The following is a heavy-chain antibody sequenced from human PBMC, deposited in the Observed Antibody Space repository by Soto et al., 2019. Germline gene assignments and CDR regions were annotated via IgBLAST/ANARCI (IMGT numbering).Heavy chain of an antibody. Sequence: PSETLSLTCAVYGGSFSGYYWSWIRQPPGKGLEWIGEINHSGSTNYNPSLKSRVTISVDTSKNQFSLKLSSVTAADTAVYYCARGEYVLRYFDWLSRRVKAVFDYWGQGTMVTVYS. CDR2: INHSGST. CDR1: GGSFSGYY. V-gene: IGHV4-34*01. J-gene: IGHJ4*02. CDR3: ARGEYVLRYFDWLSRRVKAVFDY. D-gene: IGHD3-9*01.